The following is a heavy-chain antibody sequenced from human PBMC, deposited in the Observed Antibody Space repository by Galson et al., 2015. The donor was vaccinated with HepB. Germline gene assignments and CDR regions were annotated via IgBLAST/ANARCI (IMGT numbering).Heavy chain of an antibody. Sequence: SLRLSCAVSGFTFSNYGIHWVRQPPGKGLEWVAVVSYDGSNKYYADSVRGRFTISRDNSKNTLYLQMNSLRAEDTAVYCCAKDLEKPYDFWTYYPLDYWGQGTLVTVSS. CDR1: GFTFSNYG. D-gene: IGHD3-3*01. V-gene: IGHV3-30*18. CDR2: VSYDGSNK. CDR3: AKDLEKPYDFWTYYPLDY. J-gene: IGHJ4*02.